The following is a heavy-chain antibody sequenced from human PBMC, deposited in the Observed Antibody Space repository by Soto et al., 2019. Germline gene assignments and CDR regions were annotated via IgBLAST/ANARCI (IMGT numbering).Heavy chain of an antibody. V-gene: IGHV3-74*01. J-gene: IGHJ3*02. CDR1: GFTFSSYW. CDR3: ARVAPEGAFDI. CDR2: INSDGSST. D-gene: IGHD5-12*01. Sequence: GGSLRLSCAASGFTFSSYWMHWVRQAPGKGLVWVSHINSDGSSTTYADSVKGRFTISRDNAKNTLYLQMNSLRDEDTAVYYCARVAPEGAFDIWGQGTMVTVSS.